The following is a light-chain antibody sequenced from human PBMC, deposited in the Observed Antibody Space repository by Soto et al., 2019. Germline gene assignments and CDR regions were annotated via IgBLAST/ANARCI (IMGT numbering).Light chain of an antibody. V-gene: IGLV2-14*01. J-gene: IGLJ1*01. CDR2: DVT. Sequence: QSVLTQPASVSGSPGQSITISCTGTISDVGASNLVSWYQQHPGKAPKLMIYDVTNRPSGVSDRFSGSKSGNTASLTISGLQAEDEADYYCSSYTISTTLVFGTGTKVTVL. CDR1: ISDVGASNL. CDR3: SSYTISTTLV.